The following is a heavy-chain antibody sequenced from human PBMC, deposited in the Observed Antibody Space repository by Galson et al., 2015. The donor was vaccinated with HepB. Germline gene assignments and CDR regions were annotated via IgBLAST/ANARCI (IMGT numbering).Heavy chain of an antibody. CDR1: GFTFSDYY. CDR3: ARVTGYYDSSGYYYPDY. J-gene: IGHJ4*02. V-gene: IGHV3-11*06. Sequence: SLRLSCAASGFTFSDYYMSWIRQAPGKGLEWVSYISSSSSYTNYADSVKGRFTISRDNAKNSLYLQMNSLRAEDTAVYYCARVTGYYDSSGYYYPDYWGQGTLVTVSS. CDR2: ISSSSSYT. D-gene: IGHD3-22*01.